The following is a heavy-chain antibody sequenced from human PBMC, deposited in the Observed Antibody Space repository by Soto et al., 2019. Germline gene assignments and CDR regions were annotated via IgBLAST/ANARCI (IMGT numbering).Heavy chain of an antibody. J-gene: IGHJ5*02. Sequence: SVKVSFKTSCYTFSNYGIAWVRQAPGQPLEWLGWISLYSDGTNYAQKFQGRVSMTTDTSTTTAYMELRSLRSDDTAVYYCARVVPGAEAWFGPWGQGTLVTVSS. V-gene: IGHV1-18*01. CDR3: ARVVPGAEAWFGP. CDR2: ISLYSDGT. D-gene: IGHD2-2*01. CDR1: CYTFSNYG.